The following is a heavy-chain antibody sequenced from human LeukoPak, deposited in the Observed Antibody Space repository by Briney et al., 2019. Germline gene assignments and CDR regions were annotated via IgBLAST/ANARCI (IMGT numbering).Heavy chain of an antibody. CDR2: IYYSGST. Sequence: SETLSLTCTVSGGSISSSSYYWGWIRQPPGKGLEWIGSIYYSGSTYYNPSLKSRVTISVDTSKNQFSLKLSSVTAADTAIYYCARENPSGYYNRPIDYWGQGTLVTVSS. J-gene: IGHJ4*02. D-gene: IGHD3-22*01. CDR1: GGSISSSSYY. V-gene: IGHV4-39*07. CDR3: ARENPSGYYNRPIDY.